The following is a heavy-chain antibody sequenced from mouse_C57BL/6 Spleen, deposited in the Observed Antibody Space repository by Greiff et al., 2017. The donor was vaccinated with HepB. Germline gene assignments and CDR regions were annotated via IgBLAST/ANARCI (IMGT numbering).Heavy chain of an antibody. CDR2: IYPGDGDT. CDR1: GYAFSSSW. Sequence: QVQLQQSGPELVKPGASVKISCKASGYAFSSSWMNWVKQRPGKGLEWIGRIYPGDGDTNYNGKFKGKDTLTADKSSSTAYMQLSSLTSEDSAVYFGASLLAWFSYWGQGTLVTVSA. CDR3: ASLLAWFSY. J-gene: IGHJ3*01. V-gene: IGHV1-82*01.